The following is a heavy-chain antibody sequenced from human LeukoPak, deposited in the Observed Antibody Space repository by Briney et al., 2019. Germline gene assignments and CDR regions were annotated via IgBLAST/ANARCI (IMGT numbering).Heavy chain of an antibody. J-gene: IGHJ4*02. CDR1: GFTFSSYG. Sequence: GGSMRLSCAASGFTFSSYGMHWVRQAPGKGLEWVAFIRYDGSNKYYADSVKGRFTISRDNSKNTLYLQMNSLRAEDRAVYYCAKDLDIVVVPAANYWGQGTLVTVSS. V-gene: IGHV3-30*02. CDR2: IRYDGSNK. CDR3: AKDLDIVVVPAANY. D-gene: IGHD2-2*03.